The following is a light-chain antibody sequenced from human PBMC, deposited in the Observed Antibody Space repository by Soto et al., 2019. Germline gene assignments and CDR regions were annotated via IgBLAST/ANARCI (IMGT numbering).Light chain of an antibody. CDR1: QSITIY. Sequence: DIQMTQSPSSLSASVGDRVTITCRASQSITIYLNWYQQQPGKAPRLLIYGASTLQTGVPSRFSGSGSMTDFTLTISDLQPEDFATYYFQQTYTAPRTFGQGTKGDI. CDR3: QQTYTAPRT. CDR2: GAS. V-gene: IGKV1-39*01. J-gene: IGKJ1*01.